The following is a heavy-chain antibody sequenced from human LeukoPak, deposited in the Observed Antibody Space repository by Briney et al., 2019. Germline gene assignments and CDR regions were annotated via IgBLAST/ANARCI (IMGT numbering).Heavy chain of an antibody. CDR2: INPNSGGT. Sequence: ASVKVSCKASGYTFTGYYMHWVRQAPGQGLEWMGWINPNSGGTNYAQKFQGRVTMTRDTSISTAYMELSRLRSDDTAVYYCARVGITMVRGVRYNWFDPWGQGTLVTVSS. D-gene: IGHD3-10*01. CDR1: GYTFTGYY. J-gene: IGHJ5*02. V-gene: IGHV1-2*02. CDR3: ARVGITMVRGVRYNWFDP.